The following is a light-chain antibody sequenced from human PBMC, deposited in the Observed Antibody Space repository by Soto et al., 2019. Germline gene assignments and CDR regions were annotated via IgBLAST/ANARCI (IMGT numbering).Light chain of an antibody. CDR3: QQYNNWPPT. CDR2: GAS. J-gene: IGKJ1*01. V-gene: IGKV3-15*01. CDR1: QAINNN. Sequence: VLTQAPDTLSVSPGERATLSCRASQAINNNVAWYQLKDGQVPRLLIYGASTRAADVPARFSGGGSGTEFTLTISSLQSEDFAEYHCQQYNNWPPTFGQGTKVAIK.